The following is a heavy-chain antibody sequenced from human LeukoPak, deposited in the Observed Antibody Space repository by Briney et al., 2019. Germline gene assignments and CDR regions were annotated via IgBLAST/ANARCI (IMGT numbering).Heavy chain of an antibody. Sequence: GGSLRLSCTASGFTLGDYAVSWFRQAPGKGLEWVGFIRSKAYGGTTEYAASVKGRFTISRDDSKSLAYLQMNSLKTEDTAIYFCTRDDYGDLWGQGTLVTVSS. CDR1: GFTLGDYA. CDR3: TRDDYGDL. D-gene: IGHD4-17*01. J-gene: IGHJ5*02. CDR2: IRSKAYGGTT. V-gene: IGHV3-49*03.